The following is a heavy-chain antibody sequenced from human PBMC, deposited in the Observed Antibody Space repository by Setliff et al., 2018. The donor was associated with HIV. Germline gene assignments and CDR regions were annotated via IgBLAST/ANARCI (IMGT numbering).Heavy chain of an antibody. D-gene: IGHD2-2*01. J-gene: IGHJ1*01. CDR1: GFTFSSHW. V-gene: IGHV3-74*01. Sequence: GGSLRLSCAASGFTFSSHWMHWVRQAPGKGLVWVSRINTDGRSTTNADAVKGRFTISRDNSKNTLFLQMNNLRAEDTALYYCARDDCSSISCNGKSGFQHWGQGTLVTVSS. CDR2: INTDGRST. CDR3: ARDDCSSISCNGKSGFQH.